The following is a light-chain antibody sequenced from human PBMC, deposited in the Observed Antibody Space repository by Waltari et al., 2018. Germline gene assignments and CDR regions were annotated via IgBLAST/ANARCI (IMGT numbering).Light chain of an antibody. V-gene: IGLV1-51*02. J-gene: IGLJ3*02. CDR2: ENC. Sequence: QSVLTQPPSVSAAPGQKVTISCSGSSSNIGKNYVSWYQQFPGTAPKLLIYENCKRPSGIPDRLSGTKSGTSATLGITGLQTGDEADYYCASWDTSLSVETFGGGTELTVL. CDR1: SSNIGKNY. CDR3: ASWDTSLSVET.